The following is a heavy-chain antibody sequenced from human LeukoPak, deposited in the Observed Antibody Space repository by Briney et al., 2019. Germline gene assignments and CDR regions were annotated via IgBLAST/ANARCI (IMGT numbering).Heavy chain of an antibody. V-gene: IGHV1-2*02. CDR1: GYTFTGYY. CDR3: ARDNGYYGSGSYVDY. D-gene: IGHD3-10*01. Sequence: ASVQVSCKASGYTFTGYYMHWVRQAPGQGLEWMGWINPNSGGTNYAQKFQGRVTMTRDTSISTAYMELSRLRSDDTAVYYCARDNGYYGSGSYVDYWGQGTLVTVSS. CDR2: INPNSGGT. J-gene: IGHJ4*02.